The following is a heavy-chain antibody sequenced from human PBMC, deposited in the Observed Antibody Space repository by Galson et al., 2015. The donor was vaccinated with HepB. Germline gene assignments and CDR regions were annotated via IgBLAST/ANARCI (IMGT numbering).Heavy chain of an antibody. CDR1: GYAFTSYG. CDR2: ISAYNGNT. V-gene: IGHV1-18*01. D-gene: IGHD6-13*01. CDR3: AIMPSSSWSWYFDL. J-gene: IGHJ2*01. Sequence: SVKVSCKASGYAFTSYGISWVRQAPGQGLEWMGWISAYNGNTNYAQKLQGRVTMTTDTSTSTAYMELRSLRSDDTAVYYCAIMPSSSWSWYFDLWGRGTLVTVSS.